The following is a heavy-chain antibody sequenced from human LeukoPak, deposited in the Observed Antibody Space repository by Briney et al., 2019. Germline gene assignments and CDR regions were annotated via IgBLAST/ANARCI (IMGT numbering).Heavy chain of an antibody. D-gene: IGHD3-10*01. CDR1: GGSISSYY. CDR2: IYTSGST. Sequence: SETLSVTCTVSGGSISSYYWSWIRQPAGKGLEWIGRIYTSGSTNYNPSLKSRVTMSVDTSKNQFSLKLSSVTAADTAVYYCAAIRPLWFGELAHWGQGTLVTVSS. CDR3: AAIRPLWFGELAH. J-gene: IGHJ4*02. V-gene: IGHV4-4*07.